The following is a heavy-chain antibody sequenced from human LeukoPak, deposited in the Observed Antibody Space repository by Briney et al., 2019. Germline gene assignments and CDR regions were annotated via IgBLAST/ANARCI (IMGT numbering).Heavy chain of an antibody. J-gene: IGHJ4*02. CDR3: ARQRGYSYGLFDY. CDR1: GFTFSSYW. Sequence: PGGSLRLSCAASGFTFSSYWMSWLRQAPGKGLEWVANIKNDGSEKYCVDSVKGRFTFSRDNAKNSVFLQMNSLRAEDTAVYYCARQRGYSYGLFDYWGQGTLVTVSS. V-gene: IGHV3-7*01. D-gene: IGHD5-18*01. CDR2: IKNDGSEK.